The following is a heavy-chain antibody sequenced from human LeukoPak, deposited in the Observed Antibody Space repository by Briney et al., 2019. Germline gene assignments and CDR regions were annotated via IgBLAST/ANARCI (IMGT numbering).Heavy chain of an antibody. D-gene: IGHD5-18*01. CDR3: ARAPFRGYSYGPPDY. Sequence: PSETLSLTCTVSGGSISSGGYYWSWIRQPPGKGLEWIGYIYYSGSTYYNPSLKSRVTISVDTSKNQFSLKLSSVTAADTAVYYCARAPFRGYSYGPPDYWGQGTLVTVSS. CDR1: GGSISSGGYY. CDR2: IYYSGST. J-gene: IGHJ4*02. V-gene: IGHV4-30-4*08.